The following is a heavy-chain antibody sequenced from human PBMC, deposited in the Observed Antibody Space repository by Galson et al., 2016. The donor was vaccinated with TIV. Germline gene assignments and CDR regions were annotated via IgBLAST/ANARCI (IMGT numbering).Heavy chain of an antibody. CDR1: GGSVSDQY. D-gene: IGHD2-8*01. CDR3: ARDNANFPRALDY. CDR2: IYYGTTT. J-gene: IGHJ4*02. V-gene: IGHV4-59*02. Sequence: LSLTCNVSGGSVSDQYWSWFRQPPGKGLEWIGYIYYGTTTNYNPSLQSRVRISVDTSKNQFSMKLTSVTAADTAVYYCARDNANFPRALDYWGQGTLVTVSS.